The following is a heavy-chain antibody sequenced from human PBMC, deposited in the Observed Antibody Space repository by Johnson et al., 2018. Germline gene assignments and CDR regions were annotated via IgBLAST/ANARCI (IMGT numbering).Heavy chain of an antibody. CDR3: ARFLIGQGQESGGFDY. J-gene: IGHJ4*02. Sequence: VQLVESGAEVKKPGESLKISCKGSGYSFPNYWIGWVRQMPGKGLEWMGIIYPGDSDTRYSPSFQGQVTISADKSISTAYLQWSGLKASDTAMYYCARFLIGQGQESGGFDYWGQGTLVSVS. D-gene: IGHD1-26*01. CDR2: IYPGDSDT. CDR1: GYSFPNYW. V-gene: IGHV5-51*03.